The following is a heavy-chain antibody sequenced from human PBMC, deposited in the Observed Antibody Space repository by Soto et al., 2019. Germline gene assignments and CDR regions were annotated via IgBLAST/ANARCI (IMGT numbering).Heavy chain of an antibody. V-gene: IGHV4-59*12. CDR2: IYYSGST. CDR1: GGSISSYY. D-gene: IGHD2-2*01. CDR3: ASFQDIVVVPAARGAFDI. Sequence: SETLSLTCTVSGGSISSYYWSWIRQPPGKGLEWIGYIYYSGSTNYNPSLKSRVTISVDTSKNQFSLKLSSVTAADTAVYYCASFQDIVVVPAARGAFDIWGQGTMVTVSS. J-gene: IGHJ3*02.